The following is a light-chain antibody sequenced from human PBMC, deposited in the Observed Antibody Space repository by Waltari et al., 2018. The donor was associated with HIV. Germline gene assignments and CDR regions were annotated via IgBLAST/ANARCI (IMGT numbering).Light chain of an antibody. CDR2: HSS. CDR3: QQYHHWPPLT. V-gene: IGKV3D-15*01. J-gene: IGKJ4*01. Sequence: TQSPATISVSPGGRVTVSCRASQNVDDKLAWYQQNPGQPPSLLIYHSSVRAAGVPTRCGGAGSATNFTLTITSLQSEDFALYFCQQYHHWPPLTFGGGSRVELK. CDR1: QNVDDK.